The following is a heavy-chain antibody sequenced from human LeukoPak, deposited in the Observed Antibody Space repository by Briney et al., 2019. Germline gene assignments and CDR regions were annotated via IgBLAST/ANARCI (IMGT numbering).Heavy chain of an antibody. CDR1: GVTFSSYT. CDR2: ISSLGVST. J-gene: IGHJ6*03. CDR3: AKMPSTEIYYFYYMDV. Sequence: GGSLRLSCADSGVTFSSYTMNWVRQAPGKGLDWVSGISSLGVSTYYADSVKGRFTISRGNSKNTLYLHMDRLGTADTAVYYCAKMPSTEIYYFYYMDVWGKGTTVTVSS. V-gene: IGHV3-23*01. D-gene: IGHD2-2*01.